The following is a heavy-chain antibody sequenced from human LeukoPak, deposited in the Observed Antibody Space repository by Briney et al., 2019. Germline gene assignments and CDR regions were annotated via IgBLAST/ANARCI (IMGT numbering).Heavy chain of an antibody. J-gene: IGHJ4*02. V-gene: IGHV4-59*01. Sequence: SETLSLTCSVPIDSITSYYWSWIRQPPGKGLGWIGFIYHSGNTNYNPSLATRVTMSVDTSKTQITLRLSSVTAADTAVYYCAREEGIAAAGALEYWGQGILVTVSS. CDR1: IDSITSYY. CDR2: IYHSGNT. D-gene: IGHD6-13*01. CDR3: AREEGIAAAGALEY.